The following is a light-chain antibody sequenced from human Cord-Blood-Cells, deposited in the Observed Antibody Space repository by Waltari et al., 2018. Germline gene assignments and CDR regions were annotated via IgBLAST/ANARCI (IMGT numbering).Light chain of an antibody. CDR1: QSVLYSSNNKNY. Sequence: DIVMTQSPDSLAVSLGERAPINCKSSQSVLYSSNNKNYLAWYQQKPGQPPKLLMYWASTRESGVPDRFSGSGSGTDFTLTISSLQAEDVAVYYCQQYYSTPLTFGGGTKVEIK. V-gene: IGKV4-1*01. CDR2: WAS. J-gene: IGKJ4*01. CDR3: QQYYSTPLT.